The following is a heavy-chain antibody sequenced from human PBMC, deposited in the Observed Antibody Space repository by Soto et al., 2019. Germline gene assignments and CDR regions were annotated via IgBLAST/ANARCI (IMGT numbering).Heavy chain of an antibody. V-gene: IGHV3-21*01. CDR2: ISSSSSYI. CDR3: ARVPTVVTYYFDY. J-gene: IGHJ4*02. D-gene: IGHD4-17*01. CDR1: VFTFSIYS. Sequence: LRVSCASSVFTFSIYSMNLVRQSPGKGLEWVSSISSSSSYIYYADSVKGRFTISRDNAKNSLYLQMNSLRAEDTAVYYCARVPTVVTYYFDYWGQGTLVTVSS.